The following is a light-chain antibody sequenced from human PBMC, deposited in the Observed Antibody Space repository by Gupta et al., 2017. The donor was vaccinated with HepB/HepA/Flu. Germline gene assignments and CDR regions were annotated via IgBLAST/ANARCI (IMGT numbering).Light chain of an antibody. Sequence: EIVVTQFPATLSLSPGERATLSCRASQSVSRYLAWYQQKRGQAPRLLIYDASNRATGIPARFSGSGSGTDFTLTISRLEPEDFAVYYCQQRYSWPLTFGQGTTLEI. J-gene: IGKJ2*01. CDR3: QQRYSWPLT. CDR2: DAS. CDR1: QSVSRY. V-gene: IGKV3-11*01.